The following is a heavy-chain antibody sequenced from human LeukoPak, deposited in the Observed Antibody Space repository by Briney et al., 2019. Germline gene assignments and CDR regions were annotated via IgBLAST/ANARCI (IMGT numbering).Heavy chain of an antibody. CDR1: GFTVSSNY. V-gene: IGHV3-53*01. CDR2: IYSGGST. CDR3: ARQHPMVRGVIIQGAFDI. J-gene: IGHJ3*02. Sequence: GGSLRLSCAASGFTVSSNYMSWVRQAPGKGLEWVSVIYSGGSTYYADSVKGRFTISRDNSKNTLYLQMNSLRAEDTAVYYCARQHPMVRGVIIQGAFDIWDQGTMVTVSS. D-gene: IGHD3-10*01.